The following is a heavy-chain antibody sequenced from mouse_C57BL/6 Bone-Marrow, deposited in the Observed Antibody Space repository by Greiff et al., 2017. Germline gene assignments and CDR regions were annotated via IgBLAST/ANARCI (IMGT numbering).Heavy chain of an antibody. V-gene: IGHV1-39*01. CDR2: INPNNGAP. CDR1: GYSFTDYN. J-gene: IGHJ4*01. D-gene: IGHD1-1*02. CDR3: ARGVDYYAMAY. Sequence: VQLQQSGPELVKPGASVKISCKASGYSFTDYNMNWVKQSPGKSLEWIGVINPNNGAPSYNQQFKGKATLTVDQASSTADMKLNSLKSEDAAVYYCARGVDYYAMAYWGQGTLVTVSA.